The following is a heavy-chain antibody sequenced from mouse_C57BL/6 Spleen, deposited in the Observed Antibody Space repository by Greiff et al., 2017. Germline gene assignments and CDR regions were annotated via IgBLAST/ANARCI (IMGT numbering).Heavy chain of an antibody. CDR1: GYAFTNYL. CDR2: INPGSGGT. CDR3: ARWGGYGRYFDV. D-gene: IGHD2-2*01. Sequence: VQLQQSGAELVRPGTSVKVSCKASGYAFTNYLIEWVKQRPGQGLEWIGGINPGSGGTNYNEKFKGKATLTAEKSSSTAYMQLSSLRSEDSAVYFCARWGGYGRYFDVWGTGTTVTVSS. V-gene: IGHV1-54*01. J-gene: IGHJ1*03.